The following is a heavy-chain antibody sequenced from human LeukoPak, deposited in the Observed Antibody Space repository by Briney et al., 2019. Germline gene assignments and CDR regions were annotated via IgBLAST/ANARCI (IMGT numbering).Heavy chain of an antibody. J-gene: IGHJ4*02. Sequence: ASVKVSCKASGYTFTGYYIHWVRQAPGQGLEWMGWINPNSGGTNYAQKFQGRVTMTSDTSMSTAYMEMSRLRSEDTAVFYCARDLIGYCSGASCPHWGQGTLVTVSS. CDR1: GYTFTGYY. D-gene: IGHD2-15*01. CDR2: INPNSGGT. CDR3: ARDLIGYCSGASCPH. V-gene: IGHV1-2*02.